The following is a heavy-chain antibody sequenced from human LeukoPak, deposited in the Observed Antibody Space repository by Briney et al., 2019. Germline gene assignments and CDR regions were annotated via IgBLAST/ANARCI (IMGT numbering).Heavy chain of an antibody. Sequence: GGSLRLSCVTSGFTFSSYEFTWVRPAPGKGLKWIAYISGDGSIIYHADSLMGRFTISRNNARNSLYLQMNSLRADDTALYYCARDRGYKYGYDSWGQGTLVTVSS. CDR3: ARDRGYKYGYDS. J-gene: IGHJ4*02. D-gene: IGHD5-18*01. V-gene: IGHV3-48*03. CDR1: GFTFSSYE. CDR2: ISGDGSII.